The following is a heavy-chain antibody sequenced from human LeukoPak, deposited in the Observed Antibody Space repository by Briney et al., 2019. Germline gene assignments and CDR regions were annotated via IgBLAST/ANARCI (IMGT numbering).Heavy chain of an antibody. CDR2: IHYSGST. CDR1: GGSISNYY. D-gene: IGHD3-3*01. CDR3: ARNYDFWSGYLDY. J-gene: IGHJ4*02. Sequence: SETLSLTCTVSGGSISNYYWSWIRQPPGKGLEWIGYIHYSGSTNNNPSLKSRVTISVDTSKIQFSLKLTSVTAADTAVYYCARNYDFWSGYLDYWGQGTLVTVSS. V-gene: IGHV4-59*01.